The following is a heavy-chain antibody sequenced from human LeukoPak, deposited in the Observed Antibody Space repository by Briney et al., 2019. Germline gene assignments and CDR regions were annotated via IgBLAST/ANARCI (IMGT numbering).Heavy chain of an antibody. J-gene: IGHJ4*02. CDR3: ARDKYSSSSYYFDY. CDR2: ISSISSYT. CDR1: GFTFSDYY. V-gene: IGHV3-11*06. Sequence: PGGSLRLSCAASGFTFSDYYMSWIRQAPGKGLEWVSYISSISSYTNYADSVKGRFTISRDNAKNSLYLQMNSLRAEDTAVYYCARDKYSSSSYYFDYWGQGTLVTVSS. D-gene: IGHD6-6*01.